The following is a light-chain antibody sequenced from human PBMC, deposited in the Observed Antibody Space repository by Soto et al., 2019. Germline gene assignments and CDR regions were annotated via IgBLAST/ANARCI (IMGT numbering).Light chain of an antibody. CDR2: GAS. CDR3: HRYNSWPPWT. CDR1: QNIART. V-gene: IGKV3D-15*01. J-gene: IGKJ1*01. Sequence: PATLPFSPGEKPPLSCRAIQNIARTLAWYQQKPGQPTRPLIYGASTRVTGIPARFSGNGSGTEFTLTISSLQSEDFAVYYCHRYNSWPPWTVGQGTKVEV.